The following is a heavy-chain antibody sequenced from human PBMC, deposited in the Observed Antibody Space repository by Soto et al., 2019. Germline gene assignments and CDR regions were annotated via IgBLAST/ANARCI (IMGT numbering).Heavy chain of an antibody. CDR1: GFTFSSYA. D-gene: IGHD2-2*02. CDR3: AKLRCSSTSCYRGVGY. V-gene: IGHV3-23*01. J-gene: IGHJ4*02. Sequence: EVQLLESGGGLVQPGGSLRLSCAASGFTFSSYAMSWVRQAPGKGLEWVSAISGSGGSTYYADSVKGRFTISRDNSKNTLYLQMNSLRAEDTAVYYCAKLRCSSTSCYRGVGYWGQGTLVTVSS. CDR2: ISGSGGST.